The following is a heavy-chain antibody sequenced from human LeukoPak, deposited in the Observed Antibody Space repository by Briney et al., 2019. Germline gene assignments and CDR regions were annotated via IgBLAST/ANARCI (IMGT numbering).Heavy chain of an antibody. CDR3: ARVGVRYYDSSGSDY. D-gene: IGHD3-22*01. V-gene: IGHV4-39*01. Sequence: SETLSLTCTVSGGSISSSSYYWGWIRQPPGKGLEWIGSIYYSGSTYYNPSLKSRVTISVDTSKNQFSLKLSSVTAADTAVYYCARVGVRYYDSSGSDYWGQGTLVTVSS. J-gene: IGHJ4*02. CDR1: GGSISSSSYY. CDR2: IYYSGST.